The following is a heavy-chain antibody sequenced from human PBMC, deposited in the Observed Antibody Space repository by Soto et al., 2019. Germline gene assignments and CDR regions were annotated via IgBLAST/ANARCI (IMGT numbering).Heavy chain of an antibody. J-gene: IGHJ5*02. CDR1: GGSISSSIYY. CDR3: ARQGGGSSSWLNWFDP. V-gene: IGHV4-39*01. CDR2: IYYSGST. D-gene: IGHD6-13*01. Sequence: PSETLSLTCTVSGGSISSSIYYWGWIRQPPGKGLEWIGSIYYSGSTYYNPSLKSRVTISVDTSKNQFSLKLSSVTAADTAVYYCARQGGGSSSWLNWFDPWGQGTLVTVSS.